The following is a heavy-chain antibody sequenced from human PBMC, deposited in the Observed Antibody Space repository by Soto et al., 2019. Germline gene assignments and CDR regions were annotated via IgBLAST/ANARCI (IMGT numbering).Heavy chain of an antibody. D-gene: IGHD3-16*01. CDR1: GGSFSGYY. CDR2: INHSGST. CDR3: ARVGMGYYYDYDMDV. Sequence: QVQLQQWGAGLLKPSETLSLTCAVYGGSFSGYYWSWIRQPPGKGLEWIGEINHSGSTNYNPSLKSRVTISVDTSKNQFSLKLSSVTAAATAVYYCARVGMGYYYDYDMDVWGKGTTVTVSS. V-gene: IGHV4-34*01. J-gene: IGHJ6*03.